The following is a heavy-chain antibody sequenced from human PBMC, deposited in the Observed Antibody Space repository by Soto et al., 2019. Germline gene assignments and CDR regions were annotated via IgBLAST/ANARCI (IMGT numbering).Heavy chain of an antibody. CDR2: ISGSGGST. V-gene: IGHV3-23*01. CDR3: ANGVDGSNWYPGYFDY. J-gene: IGHJ4*02. Sequence: EVQLLESGGDLVQPGGSLRLSCAASGFTFSNYAMSWVRQAPGSGLEWVSSISGSGGSTFYTNSVKGRFTISRDNFRNTLYLQMNSLRVEDAAVYYCANGVDGSNWYPGYFDYWGQGTLVTVSS. CDR1: GFTFSNYA. D-gene: IGHD6-13*01.